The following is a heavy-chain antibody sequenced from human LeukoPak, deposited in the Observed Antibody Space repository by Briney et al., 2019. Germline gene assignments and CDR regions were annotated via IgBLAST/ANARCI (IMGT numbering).Heavy chain of an antibody. J-gene: IGHJ6*02. D-gene: IGHD3-3*01. CDR1: GYTFTSYD. Sequence: ASVKVSCKASGYTFTSYDINWVRQATGQGLEWMGWMNPNSGNTGYAQKFQGRVTMTRNTSISTAYMELRSLRSDDTAVYYCARGLNVLRFSEWLPHHLSLSMGSYYYYGMDVWGQGTTVTVSS. CDR3: ARGLNVLRFSEWLPHHLSLSMGSYYYYGMDV. V-gene: IGHV1-8*01. CDR2: MNPNSGNT.